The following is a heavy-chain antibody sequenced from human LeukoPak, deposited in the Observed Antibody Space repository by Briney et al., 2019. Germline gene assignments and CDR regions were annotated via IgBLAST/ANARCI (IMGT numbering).Heavy chain of an antibody. D-gene: IGHD6-6*01. V-gene: IGHV4-59*11. Sequence: PSETLSLTCIVSGGSISSHYWGWVRQPPGKGLEWIAYINYSGDTNYNPSLKSRVAISIDTSKNQFSLKLSSVTAADTAVYYCSRFGRSSSYYFDYWGQGTLVTVSS. CDR1: GGSISSHY. CDR3: SRFGRSSSYYFDY. J-gene: IGHJ4*02. CDR2: INYSGDT.